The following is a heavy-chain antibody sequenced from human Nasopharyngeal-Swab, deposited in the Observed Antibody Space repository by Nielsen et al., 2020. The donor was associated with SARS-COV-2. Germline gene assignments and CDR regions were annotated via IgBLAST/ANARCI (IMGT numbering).Heavy chain of an antibody. CDR3: ARGGSQRIVGVPDAFEI. CDR1: GYTFSDYY. V-gene: IGHV1-46*01. Sequence: ASVKVSCKASGYTFSDYYIHWVRQAPGQGLEWMAIINPSGGSARYAQKFQGRVTVTRDTSTSTVYLELRSLGFEDTAVYYCARGGSQRIVGVPDAFEIWGQGTMVTVSS. J-gene: IGHJ3*02. D-gene: IGHD1-26*01. CDR2: INPSGGSA.